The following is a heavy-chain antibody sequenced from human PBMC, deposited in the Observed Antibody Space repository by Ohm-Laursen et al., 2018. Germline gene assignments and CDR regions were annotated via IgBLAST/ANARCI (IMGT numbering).Heavy chain of an antibody. J-gene: IGHJ4*02. CDR3: ARVSRRDGYNPLDY. D-gene: IGHD5-24*01. V-gene: IGHV4-59*11. Sequence: SDTLSLTCTVSGAPISTHYWSWIRQPPGKGLEWIGYIYYSGTTNYNPSLKSRVTISVDTSKNQFSLKLSSVTAADTAVYYCARVSRRDGYNPLDYWGQGTLVTVSS. CDR2: IYYSGTT. CDR1: GAPISTHY.